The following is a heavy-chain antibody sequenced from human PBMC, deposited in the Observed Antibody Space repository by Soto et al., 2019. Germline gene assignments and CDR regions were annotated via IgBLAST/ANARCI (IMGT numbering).Heavy chain of an antibody. V-gene: IGHV3-73*01. CDR2: IRSSANSYAT. CDR3: TTRGYCSGGSCERLDY. Sequence: EVQLVESGGGLVQPGGSLKLSCAASEFTFSGSAIHWVRQASGKGLEWVGRIRSSANSYATSYAASVKGRFTISRDDSKXXAFLQMNSLKSEDTALYYCTTRGYCSGGSCERLDYWGQGTLVTVSS. J-gene: IGHJ4*02. D-gene: IGHD2-15*01. CDR1: EFTFSGSA.